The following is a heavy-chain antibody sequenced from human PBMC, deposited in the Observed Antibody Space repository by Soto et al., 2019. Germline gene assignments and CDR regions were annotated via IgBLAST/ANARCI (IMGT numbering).Heavy chain of an antibody. CDR3: ARTRRDGYNSPFDY. Sequence: PGGSLRLSCAASGFTFSSYAMSWVRQAPGKGLEWVSAISGSGGSTYYSTSLKTRLTISKDTSKNQVVLTMTNMDPVDTATYYCARTRRDGYNSPFDYWGQGTLVTVSS. J-gene: IGHJ4*02. CDR1: GFTFSSYA. V-gene: IGHV3-23*01. CDR2: ISGSGGST. D-gene: IGHD5-12*01.